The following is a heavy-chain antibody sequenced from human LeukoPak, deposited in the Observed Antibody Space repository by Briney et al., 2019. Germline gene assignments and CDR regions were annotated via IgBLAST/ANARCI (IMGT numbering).Heavy chain of an antibody. Sequence: PSETLSLTCTVSGGSISHYYWSWIRQPPGKGLEWIGYIYYSGSTNYNPSLKSRVTISVDTSKNQFSLKLSSVTAADTAVYYCARLLTGAAGTGFDYWVQGTLVTVPS. J-gene: IGHJ4*02. CDR2: IYYSGST. V-gene: IGHV4-59*08. CDR3: ARLLTGAAGTGFDY. D-gene: IGHD6-13*01. CDR1: GGSISHYY.